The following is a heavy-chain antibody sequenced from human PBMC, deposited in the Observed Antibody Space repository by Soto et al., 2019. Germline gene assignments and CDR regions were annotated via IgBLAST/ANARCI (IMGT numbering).Heavy chain of an antibody. CDR2: IHSDGSST. CDR1: GFTFSYYW. J-gene: IGHJ3*01. CDR3: ARGDRGAFDL. V-gene: IGHV3-74*01. Sequence: EVQLVESGGGLVRPGGSLRLSCAASGFTFSYYWMHWVRQAPGKGLVWVSRIHSDGSSTNYADFVKGRFIISRDNARNTVDLQMNSVRVEDTAVYYCARGDRGAFDLWGQGPVITVSS. D-gene: IGHD1-26*01.